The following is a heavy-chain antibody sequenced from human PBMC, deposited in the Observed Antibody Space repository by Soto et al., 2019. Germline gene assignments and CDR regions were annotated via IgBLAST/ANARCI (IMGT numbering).Heavy chain of an antibody. CDR3: ARNRAFDI. Sequence: QVQLHQWGAGLLKPSETLSLTCAVDGGSFSGYSWSWIRQSPGKGLEWIGEIKHSGSITYNPSLKSRVTMSGDTSKNHFSLNLSSVTAADTAVYYCARNRAFDIWGQGTMVTVSS. V-gene: IGHV4-34*01. CDR1: GGSFSGYS. J-gene: IGHJ3*02. CDR2: IKHSGSI.